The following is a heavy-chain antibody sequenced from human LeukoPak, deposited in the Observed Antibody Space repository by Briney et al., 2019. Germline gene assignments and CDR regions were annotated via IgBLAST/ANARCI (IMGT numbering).Heavy chain of an antibody. D-gene: IGHD6-19*01. J-gene: IGHJ4*02. CDR1: GGSISSYY. Sequence: SETLSLTCTVSGGSISSYYWSWIRQPPGKGLEWIGYIYYSGSTNYNPSLKSRVTISVDTSKNQFSLKLSSVTAADMAVYYCARGTIAVAAGTLGFDYWGQGTLVTVSS. CDR3: ARGTIAVAAGTLGFDY. CDR2: IYYSGST. V-gene: IGHV4-59*01.